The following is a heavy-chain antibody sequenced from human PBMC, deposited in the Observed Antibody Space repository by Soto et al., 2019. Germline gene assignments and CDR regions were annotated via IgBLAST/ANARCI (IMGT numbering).Heavy chain of an antibody. Sequence: ESGGGVVQPGRSLRLSCAASGFTFSSYGMHWVRQAPGKGLEWVAVIWYDGSNKYYADSVKGRFTISRDNSKNTLYLQMNSLRAEDTAVYYCARDKEGIAAEYWGQGTLVTVSS. CDR1: GFTFSSYG. CDR2: IWYDGSNK. V-gene: IGHV3-33*01. D-gene: IGHD6-13*01. CDR3: ARDKEGIAAEY. J-gene: IGHJ4*02.